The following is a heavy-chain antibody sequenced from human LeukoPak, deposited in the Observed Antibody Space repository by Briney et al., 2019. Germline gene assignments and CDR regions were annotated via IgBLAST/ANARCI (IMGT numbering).Heavy chain of an antibody. Sequence: GGSLRLSCAASGFSFSDHYMDWVRQAPGKGLEWVGRTRNKAHSYTTEYAASVKGRFTISRDDSRNSLYLQMNSLKTEDTAVYYCARDQYCSGGTCPYGMDVWGQGTTVTVSS. D-gene: IGHD2-15*01. V-gene: IGHV3-72*01. CDR1: GFSFSDHY. J-gene: IGHJ6*02. CDR2: TRNKAHSYTT. CDR3: ARDQYCSGGTCPYGMDV.